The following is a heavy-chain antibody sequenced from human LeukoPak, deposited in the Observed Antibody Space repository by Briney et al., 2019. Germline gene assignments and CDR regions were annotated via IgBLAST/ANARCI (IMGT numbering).Heavy chain of an antibody. CDR2: INAGNGKT. CDR1: GYTFTSYY. CDR3: ARVPAVMNWFDP. V-gene: IGHV1-3*01. D-gene: IGHD2-2*01. Sequence: ASVKVSCKASGYTFTSYYMHWVRQAPGQRLEWMGWINAGNGKTKYSQKFQGRVTITRDTSASTAYMELSSLRYEDTAVYYCARVPAVMNWFDPRGQGTLVTVSS. J-gene: IGHJ5*02.